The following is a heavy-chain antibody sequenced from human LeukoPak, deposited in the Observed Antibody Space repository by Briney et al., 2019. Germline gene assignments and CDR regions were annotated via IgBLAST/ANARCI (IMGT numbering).Heavy chain of an antibody. D-gene: IGHD3-22*01. V-gene: IGHV1-69*05. J-gene: IGHJ4*02. CDR1: GGTFSSYA. CDR3: ARDRGTYYYDSSGYYSFDY. Sequence: SVKVSCKASGGTFSSYAIIWVRQAPGQGLEWMGRIIPIFGTANYAQKFQGRVTITTDESTSTAYMELSSLRSEDTAVYYCARDRGTYYYDSSGYYSFDYWGQGTLVTVSS. CDR2: IIPIFGTA.